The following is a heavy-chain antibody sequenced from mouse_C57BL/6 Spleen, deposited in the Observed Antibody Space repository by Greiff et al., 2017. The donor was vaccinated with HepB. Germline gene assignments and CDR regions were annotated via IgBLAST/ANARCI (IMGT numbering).Heavy chain of an antibody. CDR3: TRGDDYGSSPGFAY. Sequence: QVQLKQSGAELVRPGASVTLSCKASGYTFTDYEMHWVKQTPVHGLEWIGAIDPETGGTAYNQKFKGKAILTADKSSSTAYMELRSLTSEDSAVYYCTRGDDYGSSPGFAYWGQGTLVTVSA. J-gene: IGHJ3*01. V-gene: IGHV1-15*01. D-gene: IGHD1-1*01. CDR2: IDPETGGT. CDR1: GYTFTDYE.